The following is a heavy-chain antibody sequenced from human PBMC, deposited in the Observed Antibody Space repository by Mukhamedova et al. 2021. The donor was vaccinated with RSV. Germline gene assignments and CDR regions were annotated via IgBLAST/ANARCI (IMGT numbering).Heavy chain of an antibody. Sequence: QAPGKGLEWVAVISYDGSNKYYADSVKGRFTISRDNSKNTLYLQMNSLRAEDTAVYYCARGRGSRDYGMDVWGQGTTVTVPS. D-gene: IGHD3-10*01. CDR2: ISYDGSNK. V-gene: IGHV3-30*04. CDR3: ARGRGSRDYGMDV. J-gene: IGHJ6*02.